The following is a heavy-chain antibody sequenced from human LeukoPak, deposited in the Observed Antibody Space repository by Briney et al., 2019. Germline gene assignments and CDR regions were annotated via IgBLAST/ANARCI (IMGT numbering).Heavy chain of an antibody. Sequence: SETLSLTCTVSGGSISSYYWSWIRQSPGKGLEWIGYIYYSGSPYYNPSLKSRVTISRDTSKNQFSLNLSSVTAADTAVYYCARLETSFDPWGQGTLVTVSS. CDR2: IYYSGSP. V-gene: IGHV4-59*08. CDR3: ARLETSFDP. CDR1: GGSISSYY. J-gene: IGHJ5*02.